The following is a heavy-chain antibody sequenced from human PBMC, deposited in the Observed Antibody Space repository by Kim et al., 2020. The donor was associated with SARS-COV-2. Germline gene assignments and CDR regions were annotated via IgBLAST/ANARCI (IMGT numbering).Heavy chain of an antibody. Sequence: SETLSLTCTVSGASISSGGYYWSWIRQHPGKGLEWIGYIYYSGSTYYNPSLKSRVTISVGTSKNQFSLKLSSVTAADTAVYYCARGGQLQSDYWGQGTLVTVSS. CDR2: IYYSGST. CDR3: ARGGQLQSDY. J-gene: IGHJ4*02. CDR1: GASISSGGYY. V-gene: IGHV4-31*03. D-gene: IGHD1-26*01.